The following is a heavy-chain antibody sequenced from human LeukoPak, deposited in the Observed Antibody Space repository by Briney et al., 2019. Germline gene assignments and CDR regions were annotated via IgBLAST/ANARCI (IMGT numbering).Heavy chain of an antibody. CDR3: ARGHGRGSRLAAAGTTRGYWFDP. V-gene: IGHV4-34*01. D-gene: IGHD6-13*01. Sequence: PSETLSLTCAVYGGSFSGYYWSWIRQPPGKGLEWIGEINHSGSTNYNPSLKSRVTISVDTSKNQFSLKLSSVTAADTAVYYCARGHGRGSRLAAAGTTRGYWFDPWGQGTLVTVSS. CDR2: INHSGST. CDR1: GGSFSGYY. J-gene: IGHJ5*02.